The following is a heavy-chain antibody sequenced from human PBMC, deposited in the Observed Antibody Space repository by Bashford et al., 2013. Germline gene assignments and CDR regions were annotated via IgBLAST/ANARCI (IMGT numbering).Heavy chain of an antibody. CDR2: ISSSSSTI. CDR3: ARVSPRSVRGVTTTFDY. D-gene: IGHD4-17*01. Sequence: VRQAPGKGLEWVSYISSSSSTIYYADSVKGRFTISRDNAKNSLYLQMNSLRDEDTAVYYCARVSPRSVRGVTTTFDYWGQGTLVTVSS. J-gene: IGHJ4*02. V-gene: IGHV3-48*02.